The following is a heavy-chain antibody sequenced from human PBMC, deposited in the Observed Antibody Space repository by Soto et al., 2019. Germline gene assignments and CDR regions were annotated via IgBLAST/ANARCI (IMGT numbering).Heavy chain of an antibody. J-gene: IGHJ3*02. D-gene: IGHD1-26*01. CDR2: IYYSGST. CDR3: ARVTGVGAAFAFDI. V-gene: IGHV4-59*01. Sequence: SETLSLTCTVSGGSISSYYWSWIRQPPGKGLEWIGYIYYSGSTNYNPSLKSRVTISVDTSKNQFSLKLSSVTAADTAVYYCARVTGVGAAFAFDIWGQGTMVTVSS. CDR1: GGSISSYY.